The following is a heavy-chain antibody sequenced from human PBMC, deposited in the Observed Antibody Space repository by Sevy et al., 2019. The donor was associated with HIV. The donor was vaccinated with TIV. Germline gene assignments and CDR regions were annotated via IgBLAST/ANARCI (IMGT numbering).Heavy chain of an antibody. Sequence: ALVKVSCKASGYTFTSYGISWVRQAPGQGLEWMGWISAYNGNTNYAQKLQGRGTMTTDTSTSTAYMELRSLRSDDTAVYYCARDPGIAARGGWFDPWGQGTLVTVSS. CDR3: ARDPGIAARGGWFDP. V-gene: IGHV1-18*04. D-gene: IGHD6-6*01. CDR1: GYTFTSYG. J-gene: IGHJ5*02. CDR2: ISAYNGNT.